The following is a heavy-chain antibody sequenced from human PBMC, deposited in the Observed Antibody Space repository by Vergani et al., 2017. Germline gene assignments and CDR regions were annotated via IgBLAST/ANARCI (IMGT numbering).Heavy chain of an antibody. Sequence: EVQLVQSGAEVKKPGATMKISCKVSGYTFTDHYMHWVKQAPGKGLEWMGLVDPEDGETIYAEKFKGRVTIAADTSTDTAHLELSSLRSEDTAVYYCATPQTVTTYYYSGMDVWGQGTTVTVSS. CDR1: GYTFTDHY. V-gene: IGHV1-69-2*01. CDR2: VDPEDGET. CDR3: ATPQTVTTYYYSGMDV. D-gene: IGHD4-17*01. J-gene: IGHJ6*02.